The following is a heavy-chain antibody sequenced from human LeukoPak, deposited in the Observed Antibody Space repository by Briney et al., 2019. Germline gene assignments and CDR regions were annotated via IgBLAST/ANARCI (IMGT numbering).Heavy chain of an antibody. CDR2: IYYTGNT. J-gene: IGHJ5*02. CDR3: ARLIVTDGDWGNWFDP. D-gene: IGHD4-17*01. Sequence: SETLSLTCTVSGDFISSSNSYWGWIRQPPGKGLEWIGSIYYTGNTYYNASLKSRVSISVDMSKNQLSLRLTSVTAADTAVYYCARLIVTDGDWGNWFDPWGQGTLVTVSS. CDR1: GDFISSSNSY. V-gene: IGHV4-39*01.